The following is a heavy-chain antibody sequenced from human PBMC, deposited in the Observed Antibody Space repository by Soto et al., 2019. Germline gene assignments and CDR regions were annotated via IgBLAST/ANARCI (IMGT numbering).Heavy chain of an antibody. V-gene: IGHV4-4*02. D-gene: IGHD3-16*01. CDR2: IFHSGST. CDR3: ARLRYHYETNKRVNRDYGMDV. J-gene: IGHJ6*02. CDR1: GDSIRSDSW. Sequence: QVRLQESGPGLVKPSGTLSLTCGVSGDSIRSDSWWTWVRQSPGKGLEWIGGIFHSGSTNYNPSLKSRVTISVDKSKNEFSLQLTSVTAADTAVYFCARLRYHYETNKRVNRDYGMDVWGPGTTVTVSS.